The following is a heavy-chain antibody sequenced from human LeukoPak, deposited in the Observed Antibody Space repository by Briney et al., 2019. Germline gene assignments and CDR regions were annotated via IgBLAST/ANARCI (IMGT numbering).Heavy chain of an antibody. CDR2: ISNNGGST. CDR3: ARAYCGGDCHLTL. Sequence: GGSLRLSCAASGFTFRSYAMHWVRQAPGKGLEYVSAISNNGGSTYYANSVKGRFTISRDNSKNTLYLQMGSLRAEDMAVYYCARAYCGGDCHLTLWGQGTLVTVSS. CDR1: GFTFRSYA. J-gene: IGHJ4*02. V-gene: IGHV3-64*01. D-gene: IGHD2-21*02.